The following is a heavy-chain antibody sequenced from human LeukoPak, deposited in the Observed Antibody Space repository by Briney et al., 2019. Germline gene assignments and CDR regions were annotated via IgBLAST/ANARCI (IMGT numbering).Heavy chain of an antibody. V-gene: IGHV3-23*01. CDR3: AKDIAAAGLSYFDY. D-gene: IGHD6-13*01. Sequence: GGSLRLSCAASGFTFSSYAMSWVRQAPGKGLEWVSAISGSGGSTYYADSVKGRFTISRDNSKNSLYLQMNSLRAEDTALYYCAKDIAAAGLSYFDYWGQGTLVTVSS. CDR1: GFTFSSYA. CDR2: ISGSGGST. J-gene: IGHJ4*02.